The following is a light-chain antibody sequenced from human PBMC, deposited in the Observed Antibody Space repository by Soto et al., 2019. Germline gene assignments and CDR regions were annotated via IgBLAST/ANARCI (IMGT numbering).Light chain of an antibody. V-gene: IGKV3-11*01. CDR3: QQRNVWPLT. J-gene: IGKJ1*01. Sequence: EIVLTQSPATLSLSPGERATLSCRASQSVRNYLAWYQQKPGRAPRLLIYDASNRAAGIPARFSGSGSETDFTLSISSLEPEDFAVYYCQQRNVWPLTFGPGTKVEIK. CDR2: DAS. CDR1: QSVRNY.